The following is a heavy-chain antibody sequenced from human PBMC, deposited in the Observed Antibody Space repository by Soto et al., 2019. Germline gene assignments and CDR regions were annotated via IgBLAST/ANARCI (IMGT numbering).Heavy chain of an antibody. CDR2: ISSSSSTI. D-gene: IGHD3-10*01. J-gene: IGHJ4*02. Sequence: EVQLVESGGGLVQPGGSLRVSCAASGFTFNSYSMNWVRQAPGKGLEWVSYISSSSSTIYYADSVKGRFTISRDNAKNSLYLQMNSLRDEDTAVYYCARAGYYGSGILLWGQGTLVTVSS. CDR1: GFTFNSYS. CDR3: ARAGYYGSGILL. V-gene: IGHV3-48*02.